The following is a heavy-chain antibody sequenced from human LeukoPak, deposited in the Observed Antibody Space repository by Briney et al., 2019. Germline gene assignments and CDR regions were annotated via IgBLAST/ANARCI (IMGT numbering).Heavy chain of an antibody. J-gene: IGHJ4*02. V-gene: IGHV3-21*01. D-gene: IGHD2-21*02. Sequence: PGGSLRLSCAASGFTFSSYSMNWVRQAPGKGLEWVSSISSSSSYIYYADSVKGRFTISRDNAKNSLYLQMNSLRAEDTAVYYCARDGEVVVTAFYFGYWGQGTLVTVSS. CDR1: GFTFSSYS. CDR2: ISSSSSYI. CDR3: ARDGEVVVTAFYFGY.